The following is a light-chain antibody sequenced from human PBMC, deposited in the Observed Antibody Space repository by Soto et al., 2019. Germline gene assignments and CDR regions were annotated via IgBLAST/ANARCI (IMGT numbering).Light chain of an antibody. V-gene: IGKV3-11*01. J-gene: IGKJ5*01. CDR3: QQRHMWPIT. CDR1: QSVGSN. CDR2: DAY. Sequence: IVLTQSPATLSVSPGERVTLSCRASQSVGSNLAWYQQKPGQAPRLLIYDAYNRATGIPPRFSGSGSGTDFTLTISSLEPEDSAVYYCQQRHMWPITFGQGTRLEI.